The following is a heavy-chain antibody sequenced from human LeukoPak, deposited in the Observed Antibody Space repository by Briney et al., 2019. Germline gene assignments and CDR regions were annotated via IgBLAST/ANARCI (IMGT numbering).Heavy chain of an antibody. CDR1: GGSISSSSYY. CDR3: ARGLHCSAGLCLPDY. J-gene: IGHJ4*02. V-gene: IGHV4-39*07. CDR2: IYYSGST. D-gene: IGHD2-8*02. Sequence: SETLSLTCTVSGGSISSSSYYWGWIRQPPGKGLEWIGSIYYSGSTYYNPSLKSRVTISVDTSKNQFSLKLSSVTAADTAVYYCARGLHCSAGLCLPDYWGQGTLVTVSS.